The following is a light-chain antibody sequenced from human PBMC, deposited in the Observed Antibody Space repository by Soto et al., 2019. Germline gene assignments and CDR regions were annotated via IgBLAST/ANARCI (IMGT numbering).Light chain of an antibody. CDR1: QSISTY. CDR3: QQRSISIT. V-gene: IGKV3-11*01. J-gene: IGKJ4*01. Sequence: EIVLTQSPATLSLFPGERATLSCRASQSISTYLAWYQQRSGQAPRLLIFDASSRATGIPARFSGSGSGTDFTLTISSLEPEDFAVYYSQQRSISITFGGGTKVDIK. CDR2: DAS.